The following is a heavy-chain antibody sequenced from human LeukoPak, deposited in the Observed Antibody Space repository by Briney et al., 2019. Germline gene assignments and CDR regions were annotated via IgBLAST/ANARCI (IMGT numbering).Heavy chain of an antibody. CDR1: GFTFSSYG. V-gene: IGHV3-30*02. CDR3: AKDPTGTSAFDV. D-gene: IGHD1-1*01. J-gene: IGHJ3*01. Sequence: PGGSLRLSCGASGFTFSSYGMHWVRRAPGKGLEWVAFIHYDGSSKYYADSVKGRFTISRDNSKNTLYLQMNSLRVEDTAVYYCAKDPTGTSAFDVWGQGTMVTVSS. CDR2: IHYDGSSK.